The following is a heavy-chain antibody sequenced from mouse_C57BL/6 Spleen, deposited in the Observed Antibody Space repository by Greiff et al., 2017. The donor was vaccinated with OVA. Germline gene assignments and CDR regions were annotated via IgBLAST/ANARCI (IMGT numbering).Heavy chain of an antibody. D-gene: IGHD3-2*02. Sequence: QVQLRQPGAELVKPGASVKVSCKASGYTFTSYWMHWVKQRPGQGLEWIGRIHPSDSDTNYNQKFKGKATLTVDKSSSTAYMQLSSLTSEDSAVYYCASQTAQAWFAYWGQGTLVTVSA. J-gene: IGHJ3*01. V-gene: IGHV1-74*01. CDR1: GYTFTSYW. CDR2: IHPSDSDT. CDR3: ASQTAQAWFAY.